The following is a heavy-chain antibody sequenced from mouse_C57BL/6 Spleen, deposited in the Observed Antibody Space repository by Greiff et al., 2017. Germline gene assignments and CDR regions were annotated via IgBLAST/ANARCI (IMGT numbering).Heavy chain of an antibody. CDR2: IYPRDGST. CDR3: ARDYYGSSIYAMDY. V-gene: IGHV1-78*01. D-gene: IGHD1-1*01. CDR1: GYTFTDHT. Sequence: VKLMESDAELVKPGASVKISCKVSGYTFTDHTIHWMKQRPEQGLEWIGYIYPRDGSTKYNEKFKGKATLTADKSSSTAYMQLNSLTSEDSAVYFCARDYYGSSIYAMDYWGQGTSVTVSS. J-gene: IGHJ4*01.